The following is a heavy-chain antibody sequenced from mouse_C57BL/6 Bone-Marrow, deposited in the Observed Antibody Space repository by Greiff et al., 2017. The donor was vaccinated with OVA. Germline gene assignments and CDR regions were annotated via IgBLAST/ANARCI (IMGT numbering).Heavy chain of an antibody. Sequence: VQLQQSGPELVKPGASVKISCKASGYTFTDYYVNWVKQSHGKSLEWIGDINPNNGGTSYNQKFKGKATLTVDKSSSTAYMELRSLTSEDSAVYYCARDYDYRYYFDYWGQGTTLTVSS. D-gene: IGHD2-4*01. CDR2: INPNNGGT. V-gene: IGHV1-26*01. J-gene: IGHJ2*01. CDR1: GYTFTDYY. CDR3: ARDYDYRYYFDY.